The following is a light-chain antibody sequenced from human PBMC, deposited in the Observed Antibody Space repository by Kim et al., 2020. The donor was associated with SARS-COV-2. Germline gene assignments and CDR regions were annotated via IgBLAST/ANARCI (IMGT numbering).Light chain of an antibody. CDR2: RVS. V-gene: IGKV2-30*01. J-gene: IGKJ2*01. Sequence: DVVMTQSPLSLAVTLGQPASISCSPRQSLVDSDENTYLNWFHQRPGQSPRRLIYRVSNRDSGVPDRFSGSGSGSDFTLHISSVEAEDVGVYYCMQGTHWPLSYTFGQGTKLEIK. CDR3: MQGTHWPLSYT. CDR1: QSLVDSDENTY.